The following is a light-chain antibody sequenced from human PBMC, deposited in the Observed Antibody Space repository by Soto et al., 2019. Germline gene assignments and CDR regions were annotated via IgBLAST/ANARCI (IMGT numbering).Light chain of an antibody. J-gene: IGKJ2*01. CDR1: QSLLHSNGYNY. Sequence: DIVMTQSPLSLPVTPGEPASISCRSSQSLLHSNGYNYLDWYLQKPGQSPHLLIYLGSNRASGVPDRFGGSGSGTDFTLKISRVEAEDVGVYYCMQALQTPYTFGQGTKLEIK. CDR3: MQALQTPYT. V-gene: IGKV2-28*01. CDR2: LGS.